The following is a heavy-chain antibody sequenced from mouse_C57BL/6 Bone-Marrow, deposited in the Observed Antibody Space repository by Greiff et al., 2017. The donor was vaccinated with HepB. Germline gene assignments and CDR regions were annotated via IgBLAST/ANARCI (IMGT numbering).Heavy chain of an antibody. D-gene: IGHD2-3*01. CDR2: ISDGGSYT. J-gene: IGHJ1*03. CDR1: GFTFSSYA. Sequence: EVQGVESGGGLVKPGGSLKLSCAASGFTFSSYAMSWVRQTPEKRLEWVATISDGGSYTYYPDNVKGRFTISRDNAKNNLYLQMSHLKSEDTAMYYCAREGGGYYVGYWYFDVWGTGTTVTVSS. V-gene: IGHV5-4*01. CDR3: AREGGGYYVGYWYFDV.